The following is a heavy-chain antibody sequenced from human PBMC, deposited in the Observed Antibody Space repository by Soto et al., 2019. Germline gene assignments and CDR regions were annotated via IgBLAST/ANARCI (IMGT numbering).Heavy chain of an antibody. D-gene: IGHD5-12*01. CDR1: GFTFSNYA. J-gene: IGHJ4*02. V-gene: IGHV3-23*01. CDR2: IRGSGGST. CDR3: AKAQGISWYEIDY. Sequence: EVRLLESGGGLVQPGGSLRLSCAASGFTFSNYAVTWVRQAPGKGLEWVSTIRGSGGSTYYAVSVKGRFTISRENSKTTLYVHVKILRAEDTTVYYCAKAQGISWYEIDYWGQGTLVTVSS.